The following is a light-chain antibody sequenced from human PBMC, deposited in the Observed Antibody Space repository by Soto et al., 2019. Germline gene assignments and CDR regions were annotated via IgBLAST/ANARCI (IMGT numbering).Light chain of an antibody. CDR3: AAWDDSLSGAV. CDR1: SSNIGSNY. Sequence: QSVLTQPPSASGTPGQRVTISCSGSSSNIGSNYVYWYQQLPGTAPKLLIYRNNQRPSGVPDRFSGSKSGTSASLAISGPRSEDEADYYCAAWDDSLSGAVFGGGTKLT. V-gene: IGLV1-47*01. CDR2: RNN. J-gene: IGLJ7*01.